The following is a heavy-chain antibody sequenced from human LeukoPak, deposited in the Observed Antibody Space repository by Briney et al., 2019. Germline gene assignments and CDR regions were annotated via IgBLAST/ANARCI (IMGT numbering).Heavy chain of an antibody. J-gene: IGHJ6*02. Sequence: GGSLRLSCAASGFTFSSYAMSWVRQAPGKGLEWVSAISGSGGSTYYADSVKGRFTISRHNSKNTLYLQMNSLRAEDTAVYYCARDRRLLAPYYYYYGMDVRGQGTTVTVSS. CDR1: GFTFSSYA. V-gene: IGHV3-23*01. CDR2: ISGSGGST. CDR3: ARDRRLLAPYYYYYGMDV. D-gene: IGHD5-18*01.